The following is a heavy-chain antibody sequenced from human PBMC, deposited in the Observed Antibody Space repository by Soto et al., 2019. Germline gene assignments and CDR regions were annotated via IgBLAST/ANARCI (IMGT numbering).Heavy chain of an antibody. Sequence: GESLKISCKGSGYRFTNYWIGWVRQMPGKGLEWMGIIYPADSDTRYSPSFQGQVTMSVDKSISTAYLQWSSLKASDTAMYYCARHWGAHEYGMDVWGQGTTVTVSS. CDR2: IYPADSDT. CDR3: ARHWGAHEYGMDV. D-gene: IGHD3-16*01. CDR1: GYRFTNYW. J-gene: IGHJ6*02. V-gene: IGHV5-51*01.